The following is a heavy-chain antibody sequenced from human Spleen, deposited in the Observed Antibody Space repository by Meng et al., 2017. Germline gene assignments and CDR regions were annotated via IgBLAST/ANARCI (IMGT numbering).Heavy chain of an antibody. CDR1: GFTFSSYW. D-gene: IGHD2-21*01. CDR2: ISWNSGSI. J-gene: IGHJ4*02. CDR3: ANMDGDSVDY. Sequence: SLKISCAASGFTFSSYWMHWVRQAPGKGLEWASGISWNSGSIGYADSVKGRFTISRDNAKNSLYLQMNSLRAEDTALYYCANMDGDSVDYWGQGTLVTVSS. V-gene: IGHV3-9*01.